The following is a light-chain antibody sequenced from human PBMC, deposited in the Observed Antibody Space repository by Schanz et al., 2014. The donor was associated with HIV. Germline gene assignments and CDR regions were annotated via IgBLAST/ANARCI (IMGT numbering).Light chain of an antibody. Sequence: EIVLTQSPATLSVSLGERAALSCRASQSVGSNLAWYQQKPGQAPRLLIYDASNRATGIPARFSGSGSGTDFTLTISRLEPEDSAVYYCQQYDSSPQITFGQGTRLEIK. J-gene: IGKJ5*01. CDR1: QSVGSN. V-gene: IGKV3-20*01. CDR3: QQYDSSPQIT. CDR2: DAS.